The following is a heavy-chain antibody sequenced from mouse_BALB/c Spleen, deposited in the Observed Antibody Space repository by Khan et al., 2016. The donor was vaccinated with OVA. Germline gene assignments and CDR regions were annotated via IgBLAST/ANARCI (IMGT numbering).Heavy chain of an antibody. V-gene: IGHV1-4*01. J-gene: IGHJ3*01. D-gene: IGHD2-14*01. CDR2: INPSNGYN. CDR3: VRDGAYYRNDGWFAY. CDR1: GYTFTSYT. Sequence: QVQLQQSGAELARPGASVKMSCKASGYTFTSYTIHWIKQRPGQGLEWIGYINPSNGYNNYNQKFKDKATLTADKSSTTAYMQLSSLTSDDSAVYDWVRDGAYYRNDGWFAYWGQGTLVTVSA.